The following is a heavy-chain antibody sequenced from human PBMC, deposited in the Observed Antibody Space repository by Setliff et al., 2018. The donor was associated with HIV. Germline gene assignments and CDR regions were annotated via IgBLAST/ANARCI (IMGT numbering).Heavy chain of an antibody. V-gene: IGHV1-2*02. J-gene: IGHJ4*02. CDR1: GYTFTDYF. CDR3: ARQLSNSFDY. CDR2: ISPDNANT. D-gene: IGHD1-1*01. Sequence: ASVKVSCKSSGYTFTDYFMHWVRQVPGQGLEWMGWISPDNANTRISQRFRGSVTMTRDRSINTAYMEFSGLTSDDTAVYYCARQLSNSFDYWGQGTLVTVSS.